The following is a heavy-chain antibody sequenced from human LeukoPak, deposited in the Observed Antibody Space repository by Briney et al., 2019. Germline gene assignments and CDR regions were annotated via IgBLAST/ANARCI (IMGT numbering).Heavy chain of an antibody. Sequence: GGSLRLSCAASGFTFSSYAMSWVRQAPGKGLEWVSSISSSSSYMYYADSVKGRFTISRDNAKNSLYLLMNSLRAEDMAVYYCARSEKYSSSSPLDYWGQGTLVTVSS. CDR2: ISSSSSYM. J-gene: IGHJ4*02. CDR1: GFTFSSYA. CDR3: ARSEKYSSSSPLDY. V-gene: IGHV3-21*01. D-gene: IGHD6-6*01.